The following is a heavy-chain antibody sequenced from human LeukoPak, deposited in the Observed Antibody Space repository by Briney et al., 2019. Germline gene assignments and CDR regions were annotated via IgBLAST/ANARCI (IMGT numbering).Heavy chain of an antibody. V-gene: IGHV3-30*02. CDR1: GFTFSSYG. CDR2: IRYDGSNK. D-gene: IGHD6-19*01. Sequence: GGSLRLSCAASGFTFSSYGMHWVRQAPGKGLEWVAFIRYDGSNKYYADSVKGRFTISRDNSKNTLYLQMNSLRAEDTAVYYCAKLEAKQWLAQPFDYWGQGTLVTVSS. CDR3: AKLEAKQWLAQPFDY. J-gene: IGHJ4*02.